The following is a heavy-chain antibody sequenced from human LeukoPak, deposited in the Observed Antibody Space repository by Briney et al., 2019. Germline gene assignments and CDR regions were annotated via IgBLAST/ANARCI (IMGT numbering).Heavy chain of an antibody. CDR1: VFTFSTYA. J-gene: IGHJ4*02. D-gene: IGHD6-13*01. CDR2: ISSNRGST. Sequence: GGSLRLSCAASVFTFSTYAMHWVRQAPGKGLEYVSAISSNRGSTYYANSVKGRFTISRDNPKNTLYLQMGSLRTEDMAVYYCARAGYSSSWYAAYFDYWGQGTLVTVSS. CDR3: ARAGYSSSWYAAYFDY. V-gene: IGHV3-64*01.